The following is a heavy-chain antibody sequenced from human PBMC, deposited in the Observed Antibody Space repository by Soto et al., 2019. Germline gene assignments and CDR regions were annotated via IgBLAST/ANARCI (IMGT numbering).Heavy chain of an antibody. J-gene: IGHJ3*01. CDR1: GYSFTSYW. CDR2: INPGDSDT. Sequence: PGESLKISCKGSGYSFTSYWIAWVRQMPGRGLEWMGMINPGDSDTRYSPSFQGHVTISADRSTTTAYLQWSSLKASDTAMYYCTCPYSGAWRRNHCHTWGQGPMVTVSS. CDR3: TCPYSGAWRRNHCHT. D-gene: IGHD1-26*01. V-gene: IGHV5-51*01.